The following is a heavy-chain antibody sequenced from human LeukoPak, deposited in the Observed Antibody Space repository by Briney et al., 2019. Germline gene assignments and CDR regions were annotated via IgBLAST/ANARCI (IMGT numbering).Heavy chain of an antibody. CDR3: ARGQRFRGVAAAGGY. V-gene: IGHV1-8*01. D-gene: IGHD6-13*01. Sequence: ASVKVSCKASGYTFTSYDINWVRQATGQGLEWMGWMNPNSGNTGYAQKFQGRVTMTRNTSISTAYMELSSPRSEDTAVYYCARGQRFRGVAAAGGYWGQGTLVTVSS. J-gene: IGHJ4*02. CDR2: MNPNSGNT. CDR1: GYTFTSYD.